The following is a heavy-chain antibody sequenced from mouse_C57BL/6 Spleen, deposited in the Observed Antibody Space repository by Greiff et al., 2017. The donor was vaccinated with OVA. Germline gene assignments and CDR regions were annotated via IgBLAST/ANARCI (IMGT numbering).Heavy chain of an antibody. CDR2: ILPGSGST. J-gene: IGHJ3*01. D-gene: IGHD1-1*01. Sequence: QVQLQQSGAELMKPGASVKLSCKATGYTFTGYWIEWVKQRPGHGLEWIGEILPGSGSTNYNEKFKGKATFTADTSSNPAYMQLSSLTTEDSAIYYCARKEEDYYGSSSAWFAYWGQGTLVTVSA. V-gene: IGHV1-9*01. CDR1: GYTFTGYW. CDR3: ARKEEDYYGSSSAWFAY.